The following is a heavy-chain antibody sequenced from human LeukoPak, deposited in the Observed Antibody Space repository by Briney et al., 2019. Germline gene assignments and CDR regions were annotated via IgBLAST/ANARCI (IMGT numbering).Heavy chain of an antibody. CDR1: GYTFTNYY. J-gene: IGHJ4*01. CDR2: IRHSGGT. V-gene: IGHV1-46*01. D-gene: IGHD3-16*01. Sequence: ASVKDSCKASGYTFTNYYMHWVRQAPGQGLEWIGIIRHSGGTIYAQKFQGRVAMTGDTSTSTVYMELSSLRSEDTALYYCAREEEGGTFDYWGQGTLVTVSS. CDR3: AREEEGGTFDY.